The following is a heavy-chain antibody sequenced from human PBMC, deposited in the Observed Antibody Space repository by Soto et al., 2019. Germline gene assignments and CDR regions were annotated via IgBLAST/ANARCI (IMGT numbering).Heavy chain of an antibody. Sequence: PSETLSLTCTVSGGSISSYYWSWIRQPPGKGLEWIGYIYYSGSTNYNPSLKSRVSIAVDTSKNQFSLKLSSVTAAATAVYYCARDWRNYDFWSGYHIPGYFDLWGRGTLVTVSS. CDR2: IYYSGST. V-gene: IGHV4-59*01. D-gene: IGHD3-3*01. J-gene: IGHJ2*01. CDR1: GGSISSYY. CDR3: ARDWRNYDFWSGYHIPGYFDL.